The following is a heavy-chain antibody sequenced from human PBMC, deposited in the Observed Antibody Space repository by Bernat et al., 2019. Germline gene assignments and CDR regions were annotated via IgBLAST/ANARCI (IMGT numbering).Heavy chain of an antibody. V-gene: IGHV3-21*01. CDR1: GFTFSSYS. D-gene: IGHD6-13*01. Sequence: EVQLVESGGGLVKPGGSLRLSCAASGFTFSSYSMNWVRQAPGKGLEWVSSISSSSSYIYYADSVKGRFTISRDNAKNSLYPQMNSLRAEDTAVYYCARRLSSSWDYWGQGTLVTVSS. J-gene: IGHJ4*02. CDR2: ISSSSSYI. CDR3: ARRLSSSWDY.